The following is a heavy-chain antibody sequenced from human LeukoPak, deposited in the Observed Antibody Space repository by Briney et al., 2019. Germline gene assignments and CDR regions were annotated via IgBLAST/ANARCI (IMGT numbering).Heavy chain of an antibody. J-gene: IGHJ4*02. CDR3: ARVSGYDWESFYDY. CDR2: IYYSGST. V-gene: IGHV4-59*01. CDR1: GDSISNYY. Sequence: SETLSLTCTVSGDSISNYYWSWIRQPPGKGLEWIGYIYYSGSTNYNPSLKSRVTISVDTSKNQFSLKLSSMTAADTAMYYCARVSGYDWESFYDYWGQGSLVTVSS. D-gene: IGHD5-12*01.